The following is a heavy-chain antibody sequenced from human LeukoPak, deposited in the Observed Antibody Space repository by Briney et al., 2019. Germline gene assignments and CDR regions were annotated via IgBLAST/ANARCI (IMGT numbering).Heavy chain of an antibody. Sequence: GRSLRLSCAASGFSFDDYAMHWARQAPGKGLEWVSGISWNSGNIAYADSVKGRFIISRDNAKHYLFLQMNSLRPEDTALYSCAKSGDSSYWYYFANWGQGTLVPVSS. J-gene: IGHJ4*02. CDR3: AKSGDSSYWYYFAN. D-gene: IGHD6-13*01. CDR2: ISWNSGNI. CDR1: GFSFDDYA. V-gene: IGHV3-9*01.